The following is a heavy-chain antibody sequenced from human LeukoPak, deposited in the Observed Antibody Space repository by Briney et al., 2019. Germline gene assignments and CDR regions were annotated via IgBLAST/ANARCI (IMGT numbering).Heavy chain of an antibody. CDR2: IGTAGGT. D-gene: IGHD2-15*01. Sequence: PGGSLRLSCAASGFTFSSYDMHWVRQATGKGLEWVSAIGTAGGTYYPGSVKGRFTISRDNSKDTLYLQMNSVRAEDTAIYYCVKNGDRGAYCSGGSCYPYYYYYMDVWGKGTTVTISS. J-gene: IGHJ6*03. CDR1: GFTFSSYD. CDR3: VKNGDRGAYCSGGSCYPYYYYYMDV. V-gene: IGHV3-13*01.